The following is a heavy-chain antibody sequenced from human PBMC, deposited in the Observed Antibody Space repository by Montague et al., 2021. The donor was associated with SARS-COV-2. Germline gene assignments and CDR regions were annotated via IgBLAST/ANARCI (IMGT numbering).Heavy chain of an antibody. D-gene: IGHD1-1*01. CDR1: GYIFSDYY. J-gene: IGHJ4*02. V-gene: IGHV1-2*02. CDR3: ARGVTNDD. CDR2: INPHSGGT. Sequence: SVKVSCKASGYIFSDYYVHWLRQAPGQGLEWMGWINPHSGGTNYAQKFQGRVTLTRDTSITTAYMDLSGLTSDDTAVYYCARGVTNDDWGQGTLVTVPS.